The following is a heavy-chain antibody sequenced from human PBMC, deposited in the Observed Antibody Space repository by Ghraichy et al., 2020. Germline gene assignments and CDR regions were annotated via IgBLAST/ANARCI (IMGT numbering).Heavy chain of an antibody. J-gene: IGHJ1*01. V-gene: IGHV4-59*08. D-gene: IGHD4-17*01. CDR2: IYYSGSI. CDR1: GGSISSYY. Sequence: ESLNISCTVSGGSISSYYWSWIRQPPGKGLEWIGYIYYSGSINYNPSLKSRVTISVDTSKNQFSLKLSSVTAADTAVYYCSRHAATVTMSYGRAEYFQHWGQGTLVTVSS. CDR3: SRHAATVTMSYGRAEYFQH.